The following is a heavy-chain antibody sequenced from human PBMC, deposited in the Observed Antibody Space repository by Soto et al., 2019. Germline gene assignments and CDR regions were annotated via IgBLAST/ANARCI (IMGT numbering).Heavy chain of an antibody. CDR1: GGTFSIYA. D-gene: IGHD6-19*01. CDR2: IIPIFGTA. J-gene: IGHJ4*02. Sequence: SVKVSCKASGGTFSIYAISCVLQSPLQWLEWMGGIIPIFGTANYAQKFQGRVTITADESTSTAYMELSSLRSEDTAVYYCARESIPGYSSGWYHYFDYWGQGTLVTVSS. CDR3: ARESIPGYSSGWYHYFDY. V-gene: IGHV1-69*13.